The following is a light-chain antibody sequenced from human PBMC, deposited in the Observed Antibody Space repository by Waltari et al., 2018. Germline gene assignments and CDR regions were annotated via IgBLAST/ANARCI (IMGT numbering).Light chain of an antibody. CDR3: CSYAGSYTLV. CDR1: SRDVGGYNY. CDR2: DVS. J-gene: IGLJ2*01. V-gene: IGLV2-11*01. Sequence: QSALTQPRSVSGSPGQSVTISCTGTSRDVGGYNYVSWYQQHPGKAPKLMIYDVSKRPSGVPYRFSGSKSGNPASLTISGLQAEDEADYYCCSYAGSYTLVFGGGTKLTVL.